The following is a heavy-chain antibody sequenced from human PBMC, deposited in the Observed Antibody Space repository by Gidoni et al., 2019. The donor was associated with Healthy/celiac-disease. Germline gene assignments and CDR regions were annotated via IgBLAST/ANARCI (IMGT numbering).Heavy chain of an antibody. J-gene: IGHJ3*01. CDR2: IGYDGSNK. V-gene: IGHV3-33*01. Sequence: VQLVESGGGVVQPGRSLRLSCAASGFTCSSYGMPGVRQAPGKGLEWVSVIGYDGSNKYYADSVKGRFTISRDNSKNTLYLQMNSLRAEDTAVYYCARDTPYEIAAADPPTAFDLWGQGTMVTVSS. CDR1: GFTCSSYG. CDR3: ARDTPYEIAAADPPTAFDL. D-gene: IGHD6-13*01.